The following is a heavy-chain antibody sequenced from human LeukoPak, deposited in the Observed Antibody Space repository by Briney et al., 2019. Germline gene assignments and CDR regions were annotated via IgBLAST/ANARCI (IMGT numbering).Heavy chain of an antibody. CDR2: ISSNGGST. CDR3: ARDFGGGWYGVEGNYFDY. CDR1: GFTFSSYA. D-gene: IGHD6-19*01. J-gene: IGHJ4*02. Sequence: GGSLRLSCAASGFTFSSYAMHWVRQAPGKGLEYVSAISSNGGSTYYANSVKGRFTISRDNSKNTLYLQMNSLRAEDTAVYYCARDFGGGWYGVEGNYFDYWGQGTLVTVSS. V-gene: IGHV3-64*01.